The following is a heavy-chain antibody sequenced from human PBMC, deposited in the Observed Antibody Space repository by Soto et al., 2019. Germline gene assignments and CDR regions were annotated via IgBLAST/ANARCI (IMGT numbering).Heavy chain of an antibody. Sequence: SETLSLTCTVSGGSISSGGYYWSWIRQHPGKGLEWIGYIYYSGSTYYNPSLKSRVTISVDTSKNQFSLKLSSVTAADTAVYYCARGRFLEWLAAFDLWGQGTMVTVSS. CDR2: IYYSGST. CDR1: GGSISSGGYY. D-gene: IGHD3-3*01. CDR3: ARGRFLEWLAAFDL. V-gene: IGHV4-31*03. J-gene: IGHJ3*01.